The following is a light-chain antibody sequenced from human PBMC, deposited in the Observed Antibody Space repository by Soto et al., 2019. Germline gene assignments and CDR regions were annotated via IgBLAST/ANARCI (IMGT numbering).Light chain of an antibody. J-gene: IGKJ4*01. CDR3: QHYNNWPLT. Sequence: DIPLTQSPSFLSESVGDRVTMSCRARQGTGTSLAWYQQAPGKAPKVLIHATSTLQSGVPSRFSGSGSGTEFTLTINSLQSGDFATCYCQHYNNWPLTFGGGTKVEIK. CDR1: QGTGTS. CDR2: ATS. V-gene: IGKV1-9*01.